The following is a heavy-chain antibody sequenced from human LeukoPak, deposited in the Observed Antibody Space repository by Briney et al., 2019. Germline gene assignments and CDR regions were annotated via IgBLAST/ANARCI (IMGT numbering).Heavy chain of an antibody. Sequence: GGSLRLSCAASGFIFSNAWMSWVRQAPGKGLEWVGRIKSKSAGGTTDYAAPMKGRLTISRDDSKNTLYLQMNSPKTEDTAVYYCTTRSRYPHGAWGQGTLVTVSS. J-gene: IGHJ5*02. V-gene: IGHV3-15*01. CDR2: IKSKSAGGTT. CDR3: TTRSRYPHGA. CDR1: GFIFSNAW. D-gene: IGHD1-14*01.